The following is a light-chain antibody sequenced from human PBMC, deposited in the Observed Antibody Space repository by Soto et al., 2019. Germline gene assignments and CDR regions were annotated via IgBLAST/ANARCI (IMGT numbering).Light chain of an antibody. CDR2: DVI. CDR1: SSDIGGYNY. Sequence: QSALTQPRSVSGSPGQSVTISCTGTSSDIGGYNYVSWYQQHPGKAPKLMIYDVIKLPSGVPDRFSGSKSGNTASLTIYGLQAEDEDDYYCCSYSGSYTNVFGTGTKLTVL. J-gene: IGLJ1*01. V-gene: IGLV2-11*01. CDR3: CSYSGSYTNV.